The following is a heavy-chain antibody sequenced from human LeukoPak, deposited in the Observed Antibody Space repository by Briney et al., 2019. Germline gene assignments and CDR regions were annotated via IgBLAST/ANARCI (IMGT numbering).Heavy chain of an antibody. V-gene: IGHV3-7*03. Sequence: GGSLRLSCAVSGFAFSSYWMSWVRQAPGKGLEWVANIKQDGSEKFYVDSVKGRFTISRDNAKNSLYLQMDSLRAEDTAVYYCASPMIADAFDIWGQGTMVTVSS. CDR1: GFAFSSYW. CDR3: ASPMIADAFDI. J-gene: IGHJ3*02. CDR2: IKQDGSEK. D-gene: IGHD3-22*01.